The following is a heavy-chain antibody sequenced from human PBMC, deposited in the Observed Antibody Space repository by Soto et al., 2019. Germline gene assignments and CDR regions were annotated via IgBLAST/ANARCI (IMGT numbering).Heavy chain of an antibody. J-gene: IGHJ5*02. D-gene: IGHD3-22*01. V-gene: IGHV1-18*01. CDR2: ISAYNGDT. CDR3: AGESSGYPRDP. Sequence: QLVQSGAEVKKPGASVNVSCKASGYTFSNYGISWVRQAPGQGLEWMGWISAYNGDTKYAQKFQGRVTMTTDTSTSTAYMEVTSLTSDDTAVYYCAGESSGYPRDPCGQGTLVTVSS. CDR1: GYTFSNYG.